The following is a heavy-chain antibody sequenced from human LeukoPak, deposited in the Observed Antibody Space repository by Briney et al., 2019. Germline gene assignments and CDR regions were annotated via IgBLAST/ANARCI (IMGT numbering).Heavy chain of an antibody. V-gene: IGHV4-31*03. Sequence: SQTLSLTCTVSGGSISSGGYYWSWIRQHPGKGLEWIGYIYYSGSTYYNPSLKSRVTISVDTSKNQFSLKLSSVTAADTAVYYCTREWNTMIVVVQYDAFDIWGQGTMVTVSS. J-gene: IGHJ3*02. CDR3: TREWNTMIVVVQYDAFDI. CDR1: GGSISSGGYY. D-gene: IGHD3-22*01. CDR2: IYYSGST.